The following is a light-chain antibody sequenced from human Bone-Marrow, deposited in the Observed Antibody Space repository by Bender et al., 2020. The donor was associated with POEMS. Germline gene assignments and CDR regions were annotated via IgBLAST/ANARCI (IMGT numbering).Light chain of an antibody. V-gene: IGLV2-14*02. CDR3: AVWDDSLNGWV. CDR2: EVS. Sequence: QSALTQPASVSGSPGQSITISCTGTTSDVGGYNLVSWYRHHPDKAPKVIIYEVSKRPSGISNRFSGSRSGTSASLAISGLQSEDEADYYCAVWDDSLNGWVFGGGTKLTVL. J-gene: IGLJ3*02. CDR1: TSDVGGYNL.